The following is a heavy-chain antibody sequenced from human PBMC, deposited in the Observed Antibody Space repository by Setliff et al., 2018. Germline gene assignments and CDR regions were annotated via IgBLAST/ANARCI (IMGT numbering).Heavy chain of an antibody. Sequence: GGSLRLSCAASGFTFSSYAMHWVRQAPGKGLEWVAVISYDGSNKYYADSVKGRFTISRDNSKNTLYLQMNSLRAEDTAIYYCAKGGYSGSHYFDYWGQGTLVTVSS. CDR3: AKGGYSGSHYFDY. V-gene: IGHV3-30-3*01. CDR1: GFTFSSYA. J-gene: IGHJ4*02. CDR2: ISYDGSNK. D-gene: IGHD1-26*01.